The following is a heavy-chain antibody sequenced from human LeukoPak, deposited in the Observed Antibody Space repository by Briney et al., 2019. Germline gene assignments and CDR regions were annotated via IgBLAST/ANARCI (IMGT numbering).Heavy chain of an antibody. CDR2: IYHSGST. J-gene: IGHJ4*02. CDR1: GYSISSGYY. Sequence: PSETLSLTCAVSGYSISSGYYWGWIQQPPGKGLEWIGSIYHSGSTYYNPSLKSRVTISVDTSKNQFSLKLSSVTAADTAVYYCARSAEYFDYWGQGTLVTVSS. CDR3: ARSAEYFDY. V-gene: IGHV4-38-2*01.